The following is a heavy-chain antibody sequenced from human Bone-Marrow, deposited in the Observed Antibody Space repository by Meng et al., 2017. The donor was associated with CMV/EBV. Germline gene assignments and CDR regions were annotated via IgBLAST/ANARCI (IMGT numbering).Heavy chain of an antibody. Sequence: GGSLRLSCAASGFTFSSYAMSWVRQAPGKGLEWVSAIRGSGGSTYYADSVKGRFTISRDNAKNSLYLQMNSLRAEDTAVYYCARDCSSTSCYTEWGQGTLVTVSS. CDR1: GFTFSSYA. D-gene: IGHD2-2*02. CDR2: IRGSGGST. V-gene: IGHV3-23*01. J-gene: IGHJ4*02. CDR3: ARDCSSTSCYTE.